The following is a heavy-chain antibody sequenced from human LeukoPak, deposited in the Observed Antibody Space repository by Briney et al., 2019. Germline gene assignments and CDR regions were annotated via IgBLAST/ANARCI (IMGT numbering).Heavy chain of an antibody. V-gene: IGHV1-8*02. J-gene: IGHJ4*02. D-gene: IGHD5-18*01. CDR1: GGSFSNYP. CDR2: MNPNSDNT. CDR3: AKRGHSYGDFDY. Sequence: GASVRVSCKVSGGSFSNYPINWVRQATGQGLEWMGWMNPNSDNTGYAQKFQGRVTMTSNTSISTAYMELSSLRSEDTAVYYCAKRGHSYGDFDYWGQGTLVTVSS.